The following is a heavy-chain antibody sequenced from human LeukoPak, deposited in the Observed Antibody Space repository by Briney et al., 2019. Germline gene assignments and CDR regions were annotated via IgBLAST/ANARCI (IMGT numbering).Heavy chain of an antibody. CDR3: ARSTRRYYYYMDV. Sequence: PSETLSLTCAVYGGFFSGYYWSWIRQPPGKGLEWIGEINHSGSTNYNPSLKSRVTISVDTSKNQFSLKLSSVTAADTAVYYCARSTRRYYYYMDVWGKGTTVTVSS. CDR2: INHSGST. D-gene: IGHD2-2*01. CDR1: GGFFSGYY. V-gene: IGHV4-34*01. J-gene: IGHJ6*03.